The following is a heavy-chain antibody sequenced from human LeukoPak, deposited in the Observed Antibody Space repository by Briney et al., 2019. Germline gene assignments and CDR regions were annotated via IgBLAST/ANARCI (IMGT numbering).Heavy chain of an antibody. CDR1: GGSISSYY. V-gene: IGHV4-59*12. CDR3: ASGHPGLRYNWFDP. Sequence: SETLSLTCTVSGGSISSYYWSWIRQPPGKGLEWIGYIYYSGSTYYNPSLKSRVTISVDTSKNQFSLKLSSVTAADTAVYYCASGHPGLRYNWFDPWGQGTLVTVSS. CDR2: IYYSGST. J-gene: IGHJ5*02.